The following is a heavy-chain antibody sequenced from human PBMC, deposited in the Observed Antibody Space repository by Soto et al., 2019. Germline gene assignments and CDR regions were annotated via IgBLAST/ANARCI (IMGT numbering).Heavy chain of an antibody. Sequence: ETLSLTCTVSGGSISSYYWSWIRQPPGKGLEWIGYIYYSGSTNYNPSLKSRVTISVDTSKNQFSLKLSSVTAADTAVYYCARMTYDFWSAPIDYWGQGTLVTVSS. CDR1: GGSISSYY. V-gene: IGHV4-59*01. CDR3: ARMTYDFWSAPIDY. D-gene: IGHD3-3*01. CDR2: IYYSGST. J-gene: IGHJ4*02.